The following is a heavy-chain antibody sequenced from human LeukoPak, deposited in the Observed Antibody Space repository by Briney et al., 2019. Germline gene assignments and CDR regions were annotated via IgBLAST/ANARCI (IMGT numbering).Heavy chain of an antibody. V-gene: IGHV4-30-4*01. D-gene: IGHD6-19*01. CDR1: GGSISSGDYY. CDR3: ARELAVSGKTIFDQ. Sequence: PSQTLSLTCTVSGGSISSGDYYWSWIRQPPGKGLEWIGYIYYSGSTNYNPSLKSRVTTSVDTSKNQFSLKLSSVTAADTAVYYCARELAVSGKTIFDQWGQGTLVTVSS. CDR2: IYYSGST. J-gene: IGHJ4*02.